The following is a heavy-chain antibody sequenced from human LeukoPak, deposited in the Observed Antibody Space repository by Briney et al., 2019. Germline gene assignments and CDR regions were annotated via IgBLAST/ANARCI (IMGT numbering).Heavy chain of an antibody. J-gene: IGHJ4*02. CDR1: GFALSMYT. V-gene: IGHV3-30-3*01. Sequence: GSLRLSCVASGFALSMYTLHWVRQAPGKGLECVAVASYDGGNKYYADSVKGRFTISRDNSKNTLYLQMNSLKTEDTAVYFCARVAAPRSNDYWGQGTLVTVSS. D-gene: IGHD6-13*01. CDR3: ARVAAPRSNDY. CDR2: ASYDGGNK.